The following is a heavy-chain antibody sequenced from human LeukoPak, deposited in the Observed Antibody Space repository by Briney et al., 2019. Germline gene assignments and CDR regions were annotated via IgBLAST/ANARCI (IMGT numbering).Heavy chain of an antibody. D-gene: IGHD1-26*01. CDR2: IYPGDSDT. CDR1: GYRFTSYW. Sequence: GGSLKISCQGSGYRFTSYWIGWVRQMPGKGLEWVGIIYPGDSDTRYSPSFQGQATISADKSISTAYLQWSSLKASDTAMYYCARHKGVVGAYLFDYWGQGTLVTVSS. V-gene: IGHV5-51*01. CDR3: ARHKGVVGAYLFDY. J-gene: IGHJ4*02.